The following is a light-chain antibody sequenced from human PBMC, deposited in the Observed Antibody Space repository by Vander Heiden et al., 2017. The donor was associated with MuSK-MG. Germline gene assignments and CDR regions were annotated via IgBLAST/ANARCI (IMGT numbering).Light chain of an antibody. CDR3: QQDNSYPVT. J-gene: IGKJ2*01. CDR2: KAS. V-gene: IGKV1-5*03. CDR1: QSISSW. Sequence: DIQMTQSPSTLSASVGDRVTITCRASQSISSWLAWYQQKPGKAPKLLIYKASSLESGVPSRFSGSGSGTEFTLTISSLQPDDFATYYCQQDNSYPVTFGQGTKLXIK.